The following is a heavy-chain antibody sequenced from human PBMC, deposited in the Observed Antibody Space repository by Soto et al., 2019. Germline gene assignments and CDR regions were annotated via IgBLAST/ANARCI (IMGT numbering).Heavy chain of an antibody. CDR1: GFTFSSYG. J-gene: IGHJ4*02. CDR3: AKLKVDTAMVIDY. V-gene: IGHV3-30*18. CDR2: ISYDGSNK. Sequence: SLRLSCAASGFTFSSYGMHWVRQAPGKGLEWVAVISYDGSNKYYADSVKGRFTISRDNSKNTLYLQMNSLRAEDTAVYYCAKLKVDTAMVIDYWGQGTLVTVSS. D-gene: IGHD5-18*01.